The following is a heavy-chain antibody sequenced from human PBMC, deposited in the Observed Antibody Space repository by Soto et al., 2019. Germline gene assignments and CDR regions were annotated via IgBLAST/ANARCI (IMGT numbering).Heavy chain of an antibody. CDR1: GFTFSSNW. J-gene: IGHJ6*03. V-gene: IGHV3-74*01. CDR3: ALSLPYYYYYYYMEV. CDR2: INSEGSST. Sequence: EVQLEESGGGLVQPGGSLRLSCVASGFTFSSNWVHWVRQAPGKGLVLVARINSEGSSTTYADSVKGRFTISRDNAKNTLFLQTQSPRAEDTAMYNSALSLPYYYYYYYMEVWGKETTVTVSS.